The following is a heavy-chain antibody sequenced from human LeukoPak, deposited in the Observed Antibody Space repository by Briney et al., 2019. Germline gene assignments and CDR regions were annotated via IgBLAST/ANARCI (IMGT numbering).Heavy chain of an antibody. CDR3: ARGYCSGGTCYLVENWLDP. CDR1: GYTLTAYY. D-gene: IGHD2-15*01. J-gene: IGHJ5*02. Sequence: ASVKVSCKASGYTLTAYYIYWVRQAPGQGLEWMGRINPNSGGTDYAQNFQGRVTLTRDTSISTAYMELSRLRSDDTAVYYCARGYCSGGTCYLVENWLDPWGQGTLVTVSS. CDR2: INPNSGGT. V-gene: IGHV1-2*06.